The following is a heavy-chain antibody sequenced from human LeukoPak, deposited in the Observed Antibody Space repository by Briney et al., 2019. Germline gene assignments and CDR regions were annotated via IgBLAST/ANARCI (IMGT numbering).Heavy chain of an antibody. D-gene: IGHD4-23*01. Sequence: GGSLRLSCAASGFTFSSYIMNWVRQAPGKGLEWVSSITSSSSYKYYADSLKGRFTVSRDNAKNSLFLQMSSLRAEDTAVYYCARGDHGVNSAIDYWGQGTLVTVSS. J-gene: IGHJ4*02. CDR3: ARGDHGVNSAIDY. V-gene: IGHV3-21*01. CDR1: GFTFSSYI. CDR2: ITSSSSYK.